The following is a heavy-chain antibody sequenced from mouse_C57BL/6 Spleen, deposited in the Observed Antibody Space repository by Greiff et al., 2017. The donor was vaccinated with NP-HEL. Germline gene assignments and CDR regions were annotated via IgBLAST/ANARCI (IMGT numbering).Heavy chain of an antibody. CDR2: ISYSGST. J-gene: IGHJ1*03. D-gene: IGHD1-1*01. V-gene: IGHV3-8*01. CDR1: GYSITSDY. Sequence: EVKLVESGPGLAKPSQTLSLTCSVTGYSITSDYWNWIRKFPGNKLEYMGYISYSGSTYYNPSLKSRISITRDTSKNQYYLQLNSVTTEDTATYYCARIYYYGSSHWYFDVWGTGTTVTVSS. CDR3: ARIYYYGSSHWYFDV.